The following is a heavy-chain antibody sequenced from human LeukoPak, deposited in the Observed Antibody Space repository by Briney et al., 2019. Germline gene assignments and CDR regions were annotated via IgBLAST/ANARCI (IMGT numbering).Heavy chain of an antibody. J-gene: IGHJ4*02. V-gene: IGHV1-18*01. CDR1: GYTFTSYG. CDR2: ISAYNGNT. CDR3: ARGPDYYDSSGYYTN. Sequence: ASVKVSCKASGYTFTSYGISWVRQAPGQGLEWMGWISAYNGNTNYAQKFQGWVTMTRDTSISTAYMELSRLRSDDTAVYYCARGPDYYDSSGYYTNWGQGTLVTVSS. D-gene: IGHD3-22*01.